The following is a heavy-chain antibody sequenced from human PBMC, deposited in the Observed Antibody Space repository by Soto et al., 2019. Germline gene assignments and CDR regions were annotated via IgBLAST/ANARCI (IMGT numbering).Heavy chain of an antibody. CDR3: RYYYDSSGSFRDFDL. Sequence: ASVKVSCKASGGTFSSYAISWVRQAPGQGLEWMGGIIPIFGTANYAQKFQGRVTITADESTSTAYMELSSLRSEDTAVYYCRYYYDSSGSFRDFDLWGRGTLVTVSS. CDR2: IIPIFGTA. D-gene: IGHD3-22*01. CDR1: GGTFSSYA. V-gene: IGHV1-69*13. J-gene: IGHJ2*01.